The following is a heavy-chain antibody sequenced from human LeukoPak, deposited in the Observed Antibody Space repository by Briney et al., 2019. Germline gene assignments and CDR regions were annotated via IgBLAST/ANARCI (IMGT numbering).Heavy chain of an antibody. D-gene: IGHD5-18*01. CDR3: AIASLWRGGYSYGPIDY. V-gene: IGHV3-23*01. CDR1: GFTFSSYA. Sequence: GGSLRLSCAASGFTFSSYAMSWVRQAPGKGLEWVSAISGSGGSTYYADSVKGRFTISRDNSKNTLYLQMNSLRAEDTAVYYCAIASLWRGGYSYGPIDYWGQGTLVTVSS. CDR2: ISGSGGST. J-gene: IGHJ4*02.